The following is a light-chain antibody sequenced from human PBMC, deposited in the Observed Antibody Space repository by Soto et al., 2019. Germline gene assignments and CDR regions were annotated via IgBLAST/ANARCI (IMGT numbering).Light chain of an antibody. CDR1: QSVSGN. J-gene: IGKJ5*01. CDR3: QQYNNWLIT. V-gene: IGKV3-15*01. Sequence: EIVMTQSPATLSVSPGERATLSCRVSQSVSGNLAWYQQKPGQAPSLLIYGASTRATGLPARFSGSGSGTEFTLTISSLQSEDFAVYYCQQYNNWLITFGQGTRLEIK. CDR2: GAS.